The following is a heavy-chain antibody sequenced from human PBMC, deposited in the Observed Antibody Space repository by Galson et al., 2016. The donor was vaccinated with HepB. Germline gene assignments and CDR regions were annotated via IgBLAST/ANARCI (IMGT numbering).Heavy chain of an antibody. CDR3: ARLVSSRSPYDS. D-gene: IGHD3-22*01. CDR2: FYPGDSEI. J-gene: IGHJ4*02. CDR1: GYVFSSYW. Sequence: QSGAEVKKPGESLKISCKGAGYVFSSYWIAWVRQTPDKGLEWMGLFYPGDSEIRYSPSFQGQVTLSADKSINTAYMQWSSLKASDTAIYYCARLVSSRSPYDSWGQGTLVTVSS. V-gene: IGHV5-51*01.